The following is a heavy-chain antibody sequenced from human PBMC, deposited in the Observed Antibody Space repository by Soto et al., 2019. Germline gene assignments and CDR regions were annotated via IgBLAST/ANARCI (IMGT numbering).Heavy chain of an antibody. Sequence: ASVKVSCKASGGTFSSYAISWVRQAPGQGLEWMGGIIPIFGTANYAQKFQGRVTITADESTSTAYMELSSLRSEDTAVYYCARHYYYDSSGYYPLYYYGMDVWGQGTTVTVSS. CDR2: IIPIFGTA. V-gene: IGHV1-69*13. D-gene: IGHD3-22*01. J-gene: IGHJ6*02. CDR3: ARHYYYDSSGYYPLYYYGMDV. CDR1: GGTFSSYA.